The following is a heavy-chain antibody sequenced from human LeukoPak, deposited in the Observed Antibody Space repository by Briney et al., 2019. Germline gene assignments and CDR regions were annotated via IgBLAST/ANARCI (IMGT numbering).Heavy chain of an antibody. CDR1: GFTFSSYA. Sequence: GGSLRLSCAASGFTFSSYAMHWVRQAPGKGLEWVAVISYDGSNKYYADSVKGRFTISRDNSKNTLYLQMNSLRAEDTAVYYCARAGIAAAGTGNWFDPWGQGTLVTVSS. V-gene: IGHV3-30-3*01. CDR3: ARAGIAAAGTGNWFDP. CDR2: ISYDGSNK. D-gene: IGHD6-13*01. J-gene: IGHJ5*02.